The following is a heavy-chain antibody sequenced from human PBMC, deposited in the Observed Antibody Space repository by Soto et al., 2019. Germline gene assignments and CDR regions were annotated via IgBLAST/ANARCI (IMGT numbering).Heavy chain of an antibody. J-gene: IGHJ4*02. CDR1: GGSISSSSYY. CDR2: IYYSGST. D-gene: IGHD3-3*01. V-gene: IGHV4-39*02. CDR3: ARDSSLSGYGIDY. Sequence: SETLSLTCTVSGGSISSSSYYWGWIRQPPGKGLEWIGSIYYSGSTYYNPSLKSRVTISVDTSKNQFSLKLSSVTAADTAVYYCARDSSLSGYGIDYWGQGTLVTVSS.